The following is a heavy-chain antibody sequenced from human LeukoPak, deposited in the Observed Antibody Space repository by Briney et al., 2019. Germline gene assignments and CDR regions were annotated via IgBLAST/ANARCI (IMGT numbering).Heavy chain of an antibody. Sequence: SQTLSLTCTVSGGSISSGSYYWSWIRQPAGKGLEWIGRIYTSGSTNYNPSLKSRVTISVDTSKNQFSLKLSSVTAADTAVYYCARGASGYSYGWKVFDIWGQGTMVTVSS. CDR1: GGSISSGSYY. CDR3: ARGASGYSYGWKVFDI. CDR2: IYTSGST. D-gene: IGHD5-18*01. J-gene: IGHJ3*02. V-gene: IGHV4-61*02.